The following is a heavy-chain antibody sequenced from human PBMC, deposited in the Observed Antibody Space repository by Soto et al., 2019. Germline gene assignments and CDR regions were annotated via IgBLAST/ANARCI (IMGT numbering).Heavy chain of an antibody. D-gene: IGHD1-7*01. CDR1: GFTFSSYW. CDR2: INSDGSST. Sequence: GGSLRLSCAASGFTFSSYWMHWVRQAPGKGLVWVSRINSDGSSTSYADSVKGRFTISRDNAKNTLYLQMNSLRAEDTAVYYCAREGNYENWFDPWGQGTLVTVSS. CDR3: AREGNYENWFDP. J-gene: IGHJ5*02. V-gene: IGHV3-74*01.